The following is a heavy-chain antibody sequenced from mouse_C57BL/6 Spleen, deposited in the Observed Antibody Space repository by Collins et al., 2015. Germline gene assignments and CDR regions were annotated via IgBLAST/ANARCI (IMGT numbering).Heavy chain of an antibody. CDR3: AREHYYGSSYFFDY. J-gene: IGHJ2*01. CDR2: INPYNGGT. D-gene: IGHD1-1*01. Sequence: EVQLQQSGPVLVKPGASVKMSCKASGYTFTDYYMNWVKQSHGKSLEWIGVINPYNGGTSYNQKFKGKATLTVDKSSSTAYMELNSLTSEDSAVYYCAREHYYGSSYFFDYWGQGTTLTVSS. CDR1: GYTFTDYY. V-gene: IGHV1-19*01.